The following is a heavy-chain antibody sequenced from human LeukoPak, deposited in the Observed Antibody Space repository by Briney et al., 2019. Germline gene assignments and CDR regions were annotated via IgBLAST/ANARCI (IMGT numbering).Heavy chain of an antibody. CDR3: ARDNSVGDVAWWFDP. CDR2: INPRGTST. CDR1: GYSFTSHY. D-gene: IGHD1-26*01. J-gene: IGHJ5*02. Sequence: ASVKVSCKASGYSFTSHYMHWVRQAPGQGLEWMGVINPRGTSTIYAEKFQGRITMTRDMSTTTDYMELSSLRSEDTAVYYCARDNSVGDVAWWFDPWGQGTLVTVSS. V-gene: IGHV1-46*01.